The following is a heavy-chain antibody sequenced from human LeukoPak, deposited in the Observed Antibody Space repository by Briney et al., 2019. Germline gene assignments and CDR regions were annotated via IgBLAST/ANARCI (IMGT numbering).Heavy chain of an antibody. V-gene: IGHV4-59*01. J-gene: IGHJ4*02. CDR2: IFYSGST. Sequence: SETLSLTCTVSGGSISSYYWSWIRQPPGKGLEWIGYIFYSGSTNCNPSLKSRVTISVDTSKNQFSLKLSSVTAADTAVYYCARESRGWSYFDYWGQGTLVTVSS. CDR3: ARESRGWSYFDY. CDR1: GGSISSYY. D-gene: IGHD6-19*01.